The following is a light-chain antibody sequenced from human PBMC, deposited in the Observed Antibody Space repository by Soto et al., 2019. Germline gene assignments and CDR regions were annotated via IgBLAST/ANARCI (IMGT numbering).Light chain of an antibody. CDR3: QQYHNWPIT. V-gene: IGKV3-15*01. Sequence: EIVMTQSPATLSVSPGERATLSCRASQSLSSNLAWYQQKPGQAPRLLIYGASTRATGFPARFSGSGSGTDFTLTISSLQSEDFAVYYCQQYHNWPITFGQGTRLEIK. J-gene: IGKJ5*01. CDR1: QSLSSN. CDR2: GAS.